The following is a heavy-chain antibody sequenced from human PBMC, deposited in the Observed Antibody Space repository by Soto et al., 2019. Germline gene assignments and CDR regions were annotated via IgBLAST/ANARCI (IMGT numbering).Heavy chain of an antibody. V-gene: IGHV3-33*01. Sequence: QVQLVESGGGVVQPGRSLRLSCAASGFTFSSYGMHWVRQAPGKGLEWVAAIWYDGSNKYYADSVKGRFTISRDNSKNTLYLQMNSLRAEDTAVYYCARVLIEVAPTANYYGMDVWGQGTTVTVSS. CDR3: ARVLIEVAPTANYYGMDV. J-gene: IGHJ6*02. D-gene: IGHD2-21*01. CDR2: IWYDGSNK. CDR1: GFTFSSYG.